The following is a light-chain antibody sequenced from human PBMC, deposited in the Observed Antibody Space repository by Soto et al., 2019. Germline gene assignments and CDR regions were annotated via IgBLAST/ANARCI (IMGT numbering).Light chain of an antibody. CDR1: QTISFS. J-gene: IGKJ1*01. CDR3: QQANSFPVA. V-gene: IGKV1-12*01. CDR2: AAS. Sequence: DIQMTQSPSTLSASVGDRVTITCRASQTISFSLAWYQQKPGKAPKLLIYAASSLQSGVPSRFSGSGSGTDFTLTISSLQPEDFATYYCQQANSFPVAFGQGTKVEIK.